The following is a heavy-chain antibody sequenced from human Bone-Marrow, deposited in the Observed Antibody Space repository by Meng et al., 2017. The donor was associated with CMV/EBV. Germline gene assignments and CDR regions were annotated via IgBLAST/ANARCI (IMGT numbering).Heavy chain of an antibody. J-gene: IGHJ3*02. V-gene: IGHV3-30-3*01. D-gene: IGHD1-26*01. CDR1: GFTFSSYA. CDR2: ISYDGSNK. Sequence: GESLKIYCAASGFTFSSYAMHWVRQAPGKGLEWVAVISYDGSNKYYAVSVKGRFTISRDNSKNTLYLQMNSLRAEDTAVYYCARILGVGATYAVDIWGQGTMVTVSS. CDR3: ARILGVGATYAVDI.